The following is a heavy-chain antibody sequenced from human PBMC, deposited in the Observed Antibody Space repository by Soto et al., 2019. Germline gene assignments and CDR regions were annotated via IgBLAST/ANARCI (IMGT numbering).Heavy chain of an antibody. CDR1: GFTFSDYY. CDR2: ISSRDNTI. CDR3: ARTYGGYPPLYYGMDV. Sequence: QVHLVESGGDLVKPGGSLRLSCAASGFTFSDYYMNWIRQAPGKGLDWVSSISSRDNTIYYADSVQGRFTISRDNAKNSLYLQMNSLRAEDTAVYYCARTYGGYPPLYYGMDVWRQGTTVTVSS. J-gene: IGHJ6*02. V-gene: IGHV3-11*01. D-gene: IGHD5-12*01.